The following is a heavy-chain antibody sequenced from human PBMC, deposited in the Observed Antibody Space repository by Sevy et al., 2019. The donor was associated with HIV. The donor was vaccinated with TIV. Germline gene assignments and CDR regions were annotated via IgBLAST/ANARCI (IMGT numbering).Heavy chain of an antibody. Sequence: SETLSLTCTVSGGSISSYYWSWVRQPPGKGLEWLGYIYNSGRTNYNPSLKSRATISVDTSKNQFSLKRSSVTAADTAVYYCARESQMVLDYWGQGTLVTVSS. CDR3: ARESQMVLDY. CDR1: GGSISSYY. D-gene: IGHD6-13*01. J-gene: IGHJ4*02. V-gene: IGHV4-59*01. CDR2: IYNSGRT.